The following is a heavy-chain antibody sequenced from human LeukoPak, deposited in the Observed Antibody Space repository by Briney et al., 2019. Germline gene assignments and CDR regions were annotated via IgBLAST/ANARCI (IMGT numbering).Heavy chain of an antibody. Sequence: SETLSLTCAVYGGSFSAYYWSWIRQPPGEGLEWIGEINHSGSTYYNPSLKSRVTISVDTSKNQFSLKLSSVTAADTAVYYCARHGSGSYFRYYYYYMDVWGKGTTVTISS. CDR2: INHSGST. J-gene: IGHJ6*03. V-gene: IGHV4-34*01. CDR3: ARHGSGSYFRYYYYYMDV. CDR1: GGSFSAYY. D-gene: IGHD3-10*01.